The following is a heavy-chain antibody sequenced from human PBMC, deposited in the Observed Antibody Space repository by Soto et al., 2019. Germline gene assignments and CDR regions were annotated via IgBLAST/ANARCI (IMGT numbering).Heavy chain of an antibody. D-gene: IGHD6-6*01. CDR3: AKGPLGGSSSFDYYYGMDV. V-gene: IGHV3-23*01. Sequence: GGSLRLSCAASGFTFSSYAISWVRQAPGKGLEWVSAISGSGGSTYYADSVKGRFTISRDNSKNTLYLQMNSLRAEDTAVYYCAKGPLGGSSSFDYYYGMDVWGQGTTVTVSS. CDR2: ISGSGGST. CDR1: GFTFSSYA. J-gene: IGHJ6*02.